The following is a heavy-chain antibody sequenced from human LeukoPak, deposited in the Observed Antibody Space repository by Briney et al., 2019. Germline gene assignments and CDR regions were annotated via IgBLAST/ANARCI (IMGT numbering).Heavy chain of an antibody. V-gene: IGHV4-34*01. D-gene: IGHD2/OR15-2a*01. CDR1: GGSFSGYY. CDR3: AREYLAVSGAFVI. J-gene: IGHJ3*02. CDR2: INHSGTT. Sequence: SETLSLTCAVYGGSFSGYYWGWIRQPPGKGLEWIGEINHSGTTNYNPSLKSRVTISVDTSKNQFSLKLSSVTAADTAVYYCAREYLAVSGAFVIWGQGTMVTVSS.